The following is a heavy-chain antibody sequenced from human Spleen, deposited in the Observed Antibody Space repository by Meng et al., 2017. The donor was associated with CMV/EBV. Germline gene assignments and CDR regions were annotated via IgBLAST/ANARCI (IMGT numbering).Heavy chain of an antibody. D-gene: IGHD6-19*01. Sequence: GESLKISCVASGITFSSYSMNWVRQAPGKGLEWVANIKQDGSEKYYVDSVKGRFTISRDNAKNSLFLQMNSPRAEDTALYYCARGSGSGWFMVHWGQGTLVTVSS. CDR2: IKQDGSEK. CDR3: ARGSGSGWFMVH. CDR1: GITFSSYS. J-gene: IGHJ4*02. V-gene: IGHV3-7*01.